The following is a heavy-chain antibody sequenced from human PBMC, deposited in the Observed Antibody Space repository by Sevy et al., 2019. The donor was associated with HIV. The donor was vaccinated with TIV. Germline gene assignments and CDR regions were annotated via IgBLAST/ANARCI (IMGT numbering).Heavy chain of an antibody. CDR1: GGSISSYY. Sequence: SETLSLTCTVSGGSISSYYWSWIRQPPGKGLEWIGYIYYSGSTNYNPSLKSRVTISVDTSKNQFSLKLSSVTAADTAVYYCARDIMVRDVTHYYYYGMDVWGQGTTVTVSS. D-gene: IGHD3-10*01. CDR3: ARDIMVRDVTHYYYYGMDV. CDR2: IYYSGST. J-gene: IGHJ6*02. V-gene: IGHV4-59*01.